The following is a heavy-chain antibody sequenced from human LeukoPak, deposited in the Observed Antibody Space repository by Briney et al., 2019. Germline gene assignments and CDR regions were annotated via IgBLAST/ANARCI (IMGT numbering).Heavy chain of an antibody. CDR2: ISYDGSNK. J-gene: IGHJ4*02. Sequence: GRSLRLSCAASGFTFSSYGMHWVRQAPGKGLEWVAVISYDGSNKYYADSVKGRFTISRDNSKNTLYLQMNSLRAEDTAVYYCAKERSGSSDYWGQGTLVTVSS. D-gene: IGHD6-19*01. V-gene: IGHV3-30*18. CDR3: AKERSGSSDY. CDR1: GFTFSSYG.